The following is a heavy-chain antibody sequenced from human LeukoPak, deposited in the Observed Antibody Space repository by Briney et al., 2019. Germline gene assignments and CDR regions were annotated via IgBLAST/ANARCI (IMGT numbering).Heavy chain of an antibody. CDR2: IHTSGST. V-gene: IGHV4-59*10. CDR1: GGSFSDYY. CDR3: ARSISMVRGVGRFDP. Sequence: PSETLSLTCAVFGGSFSDYYWSWIRQPAGKGLEWIGRIHTSGSTNYNPSLKSRVTMSVDTSKNQFSLKLSCVTAADTAVYYCARSISMVRGVGRFDPWGQGTLVTVSS. D-gene: IGHD3-10*01. J-gene: IGHJ5*02.